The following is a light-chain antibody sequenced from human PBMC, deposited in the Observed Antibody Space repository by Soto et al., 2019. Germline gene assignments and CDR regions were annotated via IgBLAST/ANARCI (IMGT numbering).Light chain of an antibody. CDR3: QSYDSTLSARYV. Sequence: QSVLTQPPSVSGAPGQRVTISCTGSSSNIGAGYDVHWYQQRPGTAPKLLIFGNINRPSGVPDRFSGSKSGTSASLAITGLQAEDEGDYCCQSYDSTLSARYVFGTGTEVTVL. CDR2: GNI. V-gene: IGLV1-40*01. CDR1: SSNIGAGYD. J-gene: IGLJ1*01.